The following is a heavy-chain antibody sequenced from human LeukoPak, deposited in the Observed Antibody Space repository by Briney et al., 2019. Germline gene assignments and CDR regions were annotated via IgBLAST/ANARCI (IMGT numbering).Heavy chain of an antibody. CDR1: GFTFSSYD. CDR2: IGTAGEI. V-gene: IGHV3-13*01. CDR3: ARAAYSSTWYSRYFDL. Sequence: GGSLRLSCAASGFTFSSYDIHWVRQATGKGLEWVSGIGTAGEIYYPGSVKGRFTISGENATNSLYLQMNSLRAGDTAVYYCARAAYSSTWYSRYFDLWGRGTLVTVSS. D-gene: IGHD6-13*01. J-gene: IGHJ2*01.